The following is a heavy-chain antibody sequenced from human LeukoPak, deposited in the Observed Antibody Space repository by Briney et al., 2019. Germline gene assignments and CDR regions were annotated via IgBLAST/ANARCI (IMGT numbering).Heavy chain of an antibody. J-gene: IGHJ5*02. D-gene: IGHD6-19*01. CDR2: IYYSGST. V-gene: IGHV4-59*01. Sequence: PSETLSLTCTVSGDSFSSYYWSWIRQPPGRGLEWIGYIYYSGSTNYNPSLKSRVTMSVDPSQNQFSLKVSSVTAADAAVYFCAREVAVAGNNWFDPWGQGILVTVSS. CDR3: AREVAVAGNNWFDP. CDR1: GDSFSSYY.